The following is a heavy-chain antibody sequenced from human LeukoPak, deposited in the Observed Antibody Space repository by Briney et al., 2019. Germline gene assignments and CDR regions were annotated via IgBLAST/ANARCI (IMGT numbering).Heavy chain of an antibody. J-gene: IGHJ4*02. CDR3: ARELPVTATSAYFDY. CDR1: GGSISSGSYY. D-gene: IGHD2-21*02. V-gene: IGHV4-61*02. Sequence: SETLSLTCTVSGGSISSGSYYWSWIRQPAGKGLEWIARIYTSGSTNYNPSLKSRVTISVDTSKNQFSLKLSSVTAADTAVYYCARELPVTATSAYFDYWGQGTLVTVSS. CDR2: IYTSGST.